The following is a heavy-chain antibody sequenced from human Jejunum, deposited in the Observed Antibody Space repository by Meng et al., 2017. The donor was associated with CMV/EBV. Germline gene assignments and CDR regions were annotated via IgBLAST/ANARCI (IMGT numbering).Heavy chain of an antibody. Sequence: QLQLQESGPGLVKPSETLSLTGTFSGGSISSSTYYWGWVRQPPGKGLEWIGLMRSSGSSFYSPSLRSRVTMSVDTSKNQFSLKVNSVTAADTAVYYCARDSSGVSGTFDSWGQGTLVTVSS. CDR3: ARDSSGVSGTFDS. D-gene: IGHD5/OR15-5a*01. CDR2: MRSSGSS. V-gene: IGHV4-39*07. J-gene: IGHJ4*02. CDR1: GGSISSSTYY.